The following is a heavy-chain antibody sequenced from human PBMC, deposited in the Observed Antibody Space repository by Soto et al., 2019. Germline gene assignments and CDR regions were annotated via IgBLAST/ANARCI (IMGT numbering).Heavy chain of an antibody. J-gene: IGHJ4*02. CDR1: GLTFNRYW. D-gene: IGHD2-21*01. CDR2: VSGDGRST. Sequence: EVRMVESGGGLVQPGGSLRLSCVASGLTFNRYWMYWVRQVPGQGLLWLSRVSGDGRSTTYADSVKGRFTVSRDNAKTTLSLEMSRLIVEDTGVSYCARDLRSVMTGKWGLGTLVTVSS. V-gene: IGHV3-74*03. CDR3: ARDLRSVMTGK.